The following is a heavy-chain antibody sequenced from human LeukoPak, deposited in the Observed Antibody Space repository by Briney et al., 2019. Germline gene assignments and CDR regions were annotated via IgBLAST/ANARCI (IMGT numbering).Heavy chain of an antibody. V-gene: IGHV4-4*09. D-gene: IGHD3-3*01. Sequence: SETLSLTCAVSGVSVSPYYWAWIRQPPGKGLEWIGYIHTSGSNNQYPSLKSRVTISVDKSKNHFSLRLTSVTAADTAVYYCARLSAAVHLGAFDLWGQGTMVTVSS. J-gene: IGHJ3*01. CDR1: GVSVSPYY. CDR3: ARLSAAVHLGAFDL. CDR2: IHTSGSN.